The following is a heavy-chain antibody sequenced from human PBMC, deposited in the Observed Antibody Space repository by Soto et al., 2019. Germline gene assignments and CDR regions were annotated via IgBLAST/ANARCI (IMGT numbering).Heavy chain of an antibody. CDR1: GFTFSSYS. Sequence: EVQLVESGGGLVQPGGSLRLSCAASGFTFSSYSMNWVRQAPGKGLEWVSYISSSSSTIYYADSVKGRFTISRDNAKNSLYLQMNSLRAEDTAVYYCARVPPIAVAERYNWFDPWGQGTLVTVSS. CDR3: ARVPPIAVAERYNWFDP. D-gene: IGHD6-19*01. J-gene: IGHJ5*02. CDR2: ISSSSSTI. V-gene: IGHV3-48*01.